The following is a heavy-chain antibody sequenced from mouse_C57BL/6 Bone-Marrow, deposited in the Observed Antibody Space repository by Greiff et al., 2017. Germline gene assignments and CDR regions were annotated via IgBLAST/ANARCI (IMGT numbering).Heavy chain of an antibody. J-gene: IGHJ2*01. Sequence: QVHVKQSGAELVRPGTSVKMSCKASGYTFTNYWIGWAKQRPGQGLEWIGDIYPGGGYTNYNEKFKGKATLTADKSSSTAYMQFSSLTTEDSAIYYCARCQGFFDYWGQGTTLTVSS. CDR3: ARCQGFFDY. CDR1: GYTFTNYW. D-gene: IGHD6-1*01. V-gene: IGHV1-63*01. CDR2: IYPGGGYT.